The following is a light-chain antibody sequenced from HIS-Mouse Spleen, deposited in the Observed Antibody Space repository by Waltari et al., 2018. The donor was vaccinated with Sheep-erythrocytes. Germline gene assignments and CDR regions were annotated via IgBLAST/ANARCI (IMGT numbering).Light chain of an antibody. CDR3: YSTDSSGNHWV. Sequence: SYELTQPPSVSVSPGQTGRITCSGDALPKKYAYWYQQKSGQAPVLVIYEDSKRPSGIPERFSGSTSGTMATLTISGAQVEDEADYYCYSTDSSGNHWVFGGGTKLTVL. J-gene: IGLJ3*02. CDR1: ALPKKY. V-gene: IGLV3-10*01. CDR2: EDS.